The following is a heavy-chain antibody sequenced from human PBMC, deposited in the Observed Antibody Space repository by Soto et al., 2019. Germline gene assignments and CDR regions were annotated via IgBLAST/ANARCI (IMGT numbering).Heavy chain of an antibody. CDR3: ARVSSSIVVVPDYGMDV. D-gene: IGHD2-15*01. CDR2: ISGKNGNT. V-gene: IGHV1-18*04. J-gene: IGHJ6*01. CDR1: GYTFISHG. Sequence: QVQLVQSGVEVKKPGASVKVSCKASGYTFISHGISWVRQAPGQGLEWMGWISGKNGNTKYAQEVQGRVTLTTDTSTSTAYMELRSLRSDDTAVYYCARVSSSIVVVPDYGMDVW.